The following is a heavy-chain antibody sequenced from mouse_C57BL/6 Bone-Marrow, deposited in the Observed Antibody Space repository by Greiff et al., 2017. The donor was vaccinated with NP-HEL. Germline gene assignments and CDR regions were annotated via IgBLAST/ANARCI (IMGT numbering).Heavy chain of an antibody. V-gene: IGHV5-12*01. CDR1: GFTFSDYY. CDR2: ISNGGGST. Sequence: DVHLVESGGGLVQPGGSLKLSCAASGFTFSDYYMYWVRQTPEKRLEWVAYISNGGGSTYYPDTVKGRFTISRDNAKNTLYLQMSRLKSEDTAMYYCARQDPFAYWGQGTLVTVSA. CDR3: ARQDPFAY. J-gene: IGHJ3*01.